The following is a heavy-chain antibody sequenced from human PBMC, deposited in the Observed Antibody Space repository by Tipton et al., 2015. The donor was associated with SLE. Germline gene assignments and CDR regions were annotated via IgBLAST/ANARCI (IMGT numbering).Heavy chain of an antibody. D-gene: IGHD3-3*01. CDR2: VSYDGSEK. Sequence: SLRLSCSASAFIFSNYAIHWVRQPPGKGLEWMAVVSYDGSEKYYADSVKGRFTISRDNSQNTVYLQVNSLTAEDTAVYYCAREAQITIFGVVTNTNWFDPWGQGTLVTVSS. CDR3: AREAQITIFGVVTNTNWFDP. V-gene: IGHV3-30*04. J-gene: IGHJ5*02. CDR1: AFIFSNYA.